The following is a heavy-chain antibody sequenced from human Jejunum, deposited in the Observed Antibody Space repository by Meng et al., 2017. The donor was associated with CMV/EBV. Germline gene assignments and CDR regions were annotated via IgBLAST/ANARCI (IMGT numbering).Heavy chain of an antibody. CDR2: ISYDGSYQ. Sequence: VFTFSNFAMNWVRQSRGKWLEWVALISYDGSYQYYADSVKGRFTISRDNSNNTLYLQMSSLRPEDTAVYYCGGEPLAARPLAVEVRGQGTRVTVSS. CDR3: GGEPLAARPLAVEV. D-gene: IGHD6-6*01. J-gene: IGHJ4*01. CDR1: VFTFSNFA. V-gene: IGHV3-30*04.